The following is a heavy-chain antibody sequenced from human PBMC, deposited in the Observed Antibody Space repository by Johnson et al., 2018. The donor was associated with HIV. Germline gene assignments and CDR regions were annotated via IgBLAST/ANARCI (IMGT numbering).Heavy chain of an antibody. V-gene: IGHV3-23*04. CDR1: GFSVSNTY. CDR3: ARVGDSSSSLGAFDS. CDR2: ISGSGGST. J-gene: IGHJ3*02. D-gene: IGHD6-6*01. Sequence: VQLVESGGGLVEPGGSLRLSCGASGFSVSNTYMNWVRQAPGKGLEWVSAISGSGGSTYYADSVKGRFTISRDNSKNTLYLQMNSLRAEDTAVYYCARVGDSSSSLGAFDSWGQGTMVTVSS.